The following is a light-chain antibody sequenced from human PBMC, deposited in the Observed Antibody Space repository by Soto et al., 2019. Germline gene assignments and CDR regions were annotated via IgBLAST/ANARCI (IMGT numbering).Light chain of an antibody. Sequence: QSVLTQPPSASGTPVQRVTISCSGSNSNIGSNTVNWYQQLPGTAPKLLIYYDNLRPSGVPDRISGSKSGTSASLAIRGLQSDDEADYYCAAWDDSLNGRVFGTGTKLTVL. CDR1: NSNIGSNT. CDR3: AAWDDSLNGRV. J-gene: IGLJ1*01. CDR2: YDN. V-gene: IGLV1-44*01.